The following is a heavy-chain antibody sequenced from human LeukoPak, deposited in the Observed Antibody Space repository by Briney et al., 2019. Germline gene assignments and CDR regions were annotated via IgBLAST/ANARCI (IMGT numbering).Heavy chain of an antibody. CDR1: GYTFTSYD. CDR2: MNPNSGNT. V-gene: IGHV1-8*01. J-gene: IGHJ6*03. Sequence: EAAVKVSCKASGYTFTSYDINWVRQATGQGLEWMGWMNPNSGNTGYAQKFQGRVTMTKNTSITTAYMELSSLRSEDTAVYYCARALSWTTDSYYYVDVWGKGTTVTVSS. CDR3: ARALSWTTDSYYYVDV. D-gene: IGHD3/OR15-3a*01.